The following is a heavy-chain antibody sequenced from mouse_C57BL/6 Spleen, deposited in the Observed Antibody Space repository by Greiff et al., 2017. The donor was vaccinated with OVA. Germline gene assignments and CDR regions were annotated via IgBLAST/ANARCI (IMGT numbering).Heavy chain of an antibody. J-gene: IGHJ3*01. Sequence: VQLQQSGPELVKPGASVKIPCKASGYTFTDYNMDWVKPSHGKSLEWIGDINPNNGGTIYNQKFKGKATLTVDKSSSTAYMELRSLTSEDTAVYYCAREEDSSGYGGWFAYWGQGTLVTVSA. CDR2: INPNNGGT. CDR1: GYTFTDYN. CDR3: AREEDSSGYGGWFAY. V-gene: IGHV1-18*01. D-gene: IGHD3-2*02.